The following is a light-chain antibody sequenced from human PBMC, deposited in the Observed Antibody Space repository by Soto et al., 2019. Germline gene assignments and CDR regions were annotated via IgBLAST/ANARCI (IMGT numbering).Light chain of an antibody. V-gene: IGKV3-11*01. J-gene: IGKJ1*01. Sequence: IVLTQSPAALPLSPGKRATLCXRVSQNISIYLFWYQQRTGXAPRXXXAHXSNTARGSPARLSGSGSETDFTPTISSLDPEDSAVYYCQQRRSGPRTFGQGTKVDIK. CDR2: HXS. CDR3: QQRRSGPRT. CDR1: QNISIY.